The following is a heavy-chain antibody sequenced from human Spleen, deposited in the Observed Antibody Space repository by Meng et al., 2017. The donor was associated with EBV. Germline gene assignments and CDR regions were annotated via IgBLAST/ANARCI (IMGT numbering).Heavy chain of an antibody. D-gene: IGHD1-26*01. CDR3: ARGDVGVFPAALGKFDL. V-gene: IGHV4/OR15-8*02. Sequence: SGPVLLQPSGTLSLSCFVAGGSFTFSHWCSWVRQSPGKGLEWIGEIYHSGATNYNPSFESRVSMSLDKSKNQFSLHLDSVTAADTALYFCARGDVGVFPAALGKFDLWGRGTLVTVSS. J-gene: IGHJ2*01. CDR1: GGSFTFSHW. CDR2: IYHSGAT.